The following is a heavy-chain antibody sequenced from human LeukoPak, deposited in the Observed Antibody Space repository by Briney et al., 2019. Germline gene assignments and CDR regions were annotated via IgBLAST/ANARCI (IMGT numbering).Heavy chain of an antibody. J-gene: IGHJ6*02. V-gene: IGHV1-46*01. CDR3: ARDTVTTPAAYYYGMDV. CDR2: INPSGGST. CDR1: GYTFTSYY. D-gene: IGHD4-17*01. Sequence: GASVKVSRKASGYTFTSYYMHWVRQAPGQGLEWMGIINPSGGSTSYAQKFQGRVTMTRDTSTSTVYMELSSLRSEDTAVYYCARDTVTTPAAYYYGMDVWGQGTTVTVSS.